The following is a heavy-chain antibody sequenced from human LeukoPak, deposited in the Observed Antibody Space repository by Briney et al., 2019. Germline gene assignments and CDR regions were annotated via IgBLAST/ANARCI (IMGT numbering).Heavy chain of an antibody. Sequence: PGGSLRLSCAASGFTFSNYEMNWVRQAPGKGLEWVSYISRSSGSSIYYADSVKGRFTISRDNAKNSLYLQMNSLRDEDTAVYYCARLIVVVPAAAFDYWGQGTLVTVSS. CDR2: ISRSSGSSI. V-gene: IGHV3-48*03. J-gene: IGHJ4*02. D-gene: IGHD2-2*01. CDR3: ARLIVVVPAAAFDY. CDR1: GFTFSNYE.